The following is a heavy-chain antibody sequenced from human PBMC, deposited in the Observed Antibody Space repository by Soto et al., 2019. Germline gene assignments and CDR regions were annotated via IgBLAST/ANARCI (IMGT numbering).Heavy chain of an antibody. D-gene: IGHD6-13*01. Sequence: GASVKVSCKASGGTFSSYATSWVRQASGQRLEWMGWINAANGDTKYSPKLQGRVTITRDTSASTAYMELSSLRSEDTAVYYCVRRHVSATGIDWFDPWGQGTLVTVSS. J-gene: IGHJ5*02. CDR3: VRRHVSATGIDWFDP. CDR1: GGTFSSYA. V-gene: IGHV1-3*01. CDR2: INAANGDT.